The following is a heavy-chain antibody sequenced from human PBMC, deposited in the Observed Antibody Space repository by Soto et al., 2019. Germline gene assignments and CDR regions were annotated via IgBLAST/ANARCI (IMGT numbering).Heavy chain of an antibody. CDR2: VYSSGST. D-gene: IGHD3-3*01. J-gene: IGHJ6*03. CDR1: GGPLSDYY. Sequence: PSETLSLTCSVSGGPLSDYYWSWVRQPPRNGLEWIGYVYSSGSTNYNSSLESRATISVDSSTNQFSLKLSSVTAADTAIYYCARLKRITIYEVVSAEFYMDVWGKGTTVTVSS. V-gene: IGHV4-59*08. CDR3: ARLKRITIYEVVSAEFYMDV.